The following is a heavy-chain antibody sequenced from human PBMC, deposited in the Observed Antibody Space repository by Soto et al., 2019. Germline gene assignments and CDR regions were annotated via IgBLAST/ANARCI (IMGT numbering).Heavy chain of an antibody. J-gene: IGHJ6*02. Sequence: EVQLVETGGGLIQPGGSLRLSCAASGFTVSTSYMNWVRQAPGKGLEWVSFIQSGGATYHADSVKGRFTISRDNSKNTLSLQMTSLRAEDTAVYYCARAKPGNYYYYGMDVWGQGTTVTVSS. V-gene: IGHV3-53*02. D-gene: IGHD3-16*01. CDR3: ARAKPGNYYYYGMDV. CDR1: GFTVSTSY. CDR2: IQSGGAT.